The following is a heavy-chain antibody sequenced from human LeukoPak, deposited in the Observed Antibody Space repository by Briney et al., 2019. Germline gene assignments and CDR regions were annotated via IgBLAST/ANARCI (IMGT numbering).Heavy chain of an antibody. CDR2: IYYSGST. V-gene: IGHV4-59*01. J-gene: IGHJ6*02. Sequence: SETLSLTCTVSGGSISGYYWSWIRQPPGKGLEWIGYIYYSGSTNYNPSLKSRVTISVDTSKNQFSLKLSSVTAADTAVYYCARIWFGESIKPYYYYYGMDVWGQGTTVTVSS. CDR1: GGSISGYY. D-gene: IGHD3-10*01. CDR3: ARIWFGESIKPYYYYYGMDV.